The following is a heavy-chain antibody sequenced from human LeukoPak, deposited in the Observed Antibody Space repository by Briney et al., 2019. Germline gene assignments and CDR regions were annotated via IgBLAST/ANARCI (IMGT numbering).Heavy chain of an antibody. V-gene: IGHV4-4*09. J-gene: IGHJ4*02. CDR3: ARFLPQWELPGARIGSFDY. D-gene: IGHD1-26*01. CDR2: IYTSGST. Sequence: SETLSLTCTVSGGSISSYYWSWIRQPPGQGLEWIGYIYTSGSTNYNPSLKSRVTISVDTSKNQFSLKLSSVTAADTAVYYCARFLPQWELPGARIGSFDYWGQGTLVTVSS. CDR1: GGSISSYY.